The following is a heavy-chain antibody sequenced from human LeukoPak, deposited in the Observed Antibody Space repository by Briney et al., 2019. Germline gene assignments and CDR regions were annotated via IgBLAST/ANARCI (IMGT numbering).Heavy chain of an antibody. J-gene: IGHJ6*02. CDR2: IYYSGST. CDR1: GGSISSYY. CDR3: ARNSGYVYYGMDV. Sequence: SETLSLTCTVSGGSISSYYWSWIRQPPGKGLEGIGYIYYSGSTNYNPSLKSRVTISVDTSKNQFSLKLSSVTAADTAVYYCARNSGYVYYGMDVWGQGTTVTVSS. V-gene: IGHV4-59*01. D-gene: IGHD5-12*01.